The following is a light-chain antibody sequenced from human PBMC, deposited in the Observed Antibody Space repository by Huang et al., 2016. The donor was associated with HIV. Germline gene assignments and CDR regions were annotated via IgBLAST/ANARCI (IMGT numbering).Light chain of an antibody. J-gene: IGKJ1*01. CDR2: EAS. V-gene: IGKV1-5*01. Sequence: DVQMAQSPPTLSASVGDRVTITCRASQNVGTWLAWYPQKPGKAPKLLISEASTLESGVPSTFSGSGFGTEFTLTITSLQPDNFATYYCQQYNSYPWTFGQGTKVEI. CDR1: QNVGTW. CDR3: QQYNSYPWT.